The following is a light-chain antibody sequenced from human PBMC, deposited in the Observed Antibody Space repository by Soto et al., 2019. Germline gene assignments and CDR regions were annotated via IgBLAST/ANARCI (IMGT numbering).Light chain of an antibody. CDR3: QQYDKWPRT. CDR2: GAS. CDR1: QSLTSN. V-gene: IGKV3-15*01. J-gene: IGKJ1*01. Sequence: EIVMTQSPATLSVSPGERVTLSCRASQSLTSNLAWYQHKPGQSPRLLIYGASARATGIPARFSGSESGAEYTLTISSLQSEDFAVYYCQQYDKWPRTFGQGTKV.